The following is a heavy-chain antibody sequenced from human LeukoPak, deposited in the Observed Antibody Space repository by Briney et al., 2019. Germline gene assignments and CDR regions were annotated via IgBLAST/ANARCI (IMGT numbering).Heavy chain of an antibody. V-gene: IGHV3-74*01. J-gene: IGHJ4*02. CDR1: GFTFSNYL. CDR2: INGDGSNI. Sequence: PXGSLRLSCAASGFTFSNYLMHWVRQAPGEGLVWVSRINGDGSNIIYADSVKGRFTMSRDNAKNTLYLQMNSLRAGDTAVYYCAADRGGWSYWGQGTLVTVSS. CDR3: AADRGGWSY. D-gene: IGHD6-19*01.